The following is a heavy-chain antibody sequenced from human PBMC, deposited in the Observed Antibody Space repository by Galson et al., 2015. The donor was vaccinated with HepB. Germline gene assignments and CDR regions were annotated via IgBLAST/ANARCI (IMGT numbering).Heavy chain of an antibody. J-gene: IGHJ5*02. D-gene: IGHD2-8*02. CDR1: GFSFSNAW. Sequence: SLRLSCAASGFSFSNAWMTWVRQAPGMGLEWVGRIKSKTDGETTDYAAPVKGRFTISRDESKNRLYLQMNSLKTEDTAVYYCTTDVYYSTYWSWLDPWGQGTLVTVSS. CDR2: IKSKTDGETT. CDR3: TTDVYYSTYWSWLDP. V-gene: IGHV3-15*01.